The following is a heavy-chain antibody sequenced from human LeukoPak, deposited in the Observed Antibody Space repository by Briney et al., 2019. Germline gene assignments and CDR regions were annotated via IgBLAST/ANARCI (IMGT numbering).Heavy chain of an antibody. CDR3: ARALIASPRWFDP. Sequence: ASVKVSCKASGGTFSSYAISWVRQAPGQGLEWMGIINPSGGSTSYAQKFQGRVTMTRDTSTSTVYMELSSLRSEDTAVYYCARALIASPRWFDPWGQGTLVTVSS. D-gene: IGHD6-13*01. V-gene: IGHV1-46*01. CDR2: INPSGGST. J-gene: IGHJ5*02. CDR1: GGTFSSYA.